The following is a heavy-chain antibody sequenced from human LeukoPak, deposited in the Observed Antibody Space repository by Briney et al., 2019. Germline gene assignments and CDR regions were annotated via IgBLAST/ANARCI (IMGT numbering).Heavy chain of an antibody. CDR3: ATVLTERRTYYFDY. V-gene: IGHV1-8*01. Sequence: ASVKVSCKASGYTFTSYDINWVRQATGQGLEWMGWMNPNSGNTGYAQKFQGRVTMTEDTSTDTAYMELSSLRSEDTAVYYCATVLTERRTYYFDYWGQGTLVTVSS. CDR1: GYTFTSYD. CDR2: MNPNSGNT. J-gene: IGHJ4*02. D-gene: IGHD1-1*01.